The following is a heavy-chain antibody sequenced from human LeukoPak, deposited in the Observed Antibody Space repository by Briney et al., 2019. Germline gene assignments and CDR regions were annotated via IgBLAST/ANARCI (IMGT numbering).Heavy chain of an antibody. V-gene: IGHV3-33*01. Sequence: GGSLRLSCAASGFPFSGFGFHWVRQAPGKGLEWVALIWHDGSRTYYTDSVKGRFTVSRDDSKNMLYLQMNTLTGEDTAVYYCARDLGNFAAGSAHFDYWGQGTLVTVPS. CDR1: GFPFSGFG. D-gene: IGHD3-10*01. CDR2: IWHDGSRT. CDR3: ARDLGNFAAGSAHFDY. J-gene: IGHJ4*02.